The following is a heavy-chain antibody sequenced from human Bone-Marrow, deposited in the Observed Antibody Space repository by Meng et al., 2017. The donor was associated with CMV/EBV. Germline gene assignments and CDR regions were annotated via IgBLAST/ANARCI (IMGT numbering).Heavy chain of an antibody. CDR1: GFTFSSYA. V-gene: IGHV3-23*01. CDR2: ISDSGSTT. CDR3: AISEGDH. D-gene: IGHD2/OR15-2a*01. J-gene: IGHJ5*02. Sequence: GESLKISCAASGFTFSSYAMTWVRQAPGKGLEWVSTISDSGSTTYYADSVKGRFTISRDNSKNTLYLQMNSLRPDDTAVYYCAISEGDHWGQGSLVTVSS.